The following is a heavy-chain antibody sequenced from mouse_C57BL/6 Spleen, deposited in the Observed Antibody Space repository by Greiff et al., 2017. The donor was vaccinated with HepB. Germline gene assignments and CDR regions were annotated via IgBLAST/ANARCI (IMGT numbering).Heavy chain of an antibody. CDR1: GYTFTSYW. D-gene: IGHD1-1*01. V-gene: IGHV1-55*01. Sequence: QVHVKQSGAELVKPGASVKMSCKASGYTFTSYWITWVKQRPGQGLEWIGDIYPGSGSTNYNEKFKSKATLTVDTSSSTAYMQLSSLTSEDSAVYYCARWLLLLMDYWGQGTSVTVSS. CDR2: IYPGSGST. CDR3: ARWLLLLMDY. J-gene: IGHJ4*01.